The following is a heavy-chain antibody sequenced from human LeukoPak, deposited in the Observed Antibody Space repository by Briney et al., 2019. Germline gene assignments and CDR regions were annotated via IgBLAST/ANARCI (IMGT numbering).Heavy chain of an antibody. Sequence: SVKVPCKASGGTFSSYTISWVRQAPGKGLEWMGRIIPILGIANYAQKFQDRVTNTADKYTSKAYMALSSLRSEDTAVYYCARVPNIIVGATQAGKYYYMDVWGKGTTVTVSS. D-gene: IGHD1-26*01. CDR3: ARVPNIIVGATQAGKYYYMDV. V-gene: IGHV1-69*02. CDR1: GGTFSSYT. CDR2: IIPILGIA. J-gene: IGHJ6*03.